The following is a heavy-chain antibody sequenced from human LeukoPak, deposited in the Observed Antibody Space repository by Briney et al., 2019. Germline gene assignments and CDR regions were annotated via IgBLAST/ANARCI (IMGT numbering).Heavy chain of an antibody. D-gene: IGHD3-22*01. CDR2: IWNDGSNK. Sequence: PGRSLRLSCAASGFTFSSYGMHWVRQAPGKGLEWVAVIWNDGSNKYYADSVKGRFTISRDNSKNTLYLQMNSLRVEDTAVYYCVKVRGLYESSGLFDYWGRGTLVTVSS. J-gene: IGHJ4*02. CDR3: VKVRGLYESSGLFDY. CDR1: GFTFSSYG. V-gene: IGHV3-33*06.